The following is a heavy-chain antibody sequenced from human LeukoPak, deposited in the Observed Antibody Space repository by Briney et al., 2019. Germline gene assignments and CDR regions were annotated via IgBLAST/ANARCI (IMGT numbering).Heavy chain of an antibody. CDR1: GGTFSSYA. V-gene: IGHV1-69*05. CDR3: AREMATITVLFDY. J-gene: IGHJ4*02. Sequence: SVKVSCKASGGTFSSYAISWVRQAPGQGLEWMGRIIPIFGTANYAQKFQGRVTITTDESTSTAYMELSSLRSEDTAVYYCAREMATITVLFDYWGQGTLVAVSS. D-gene: IGHD5-24*01. CDR2: IIPIFGTA.